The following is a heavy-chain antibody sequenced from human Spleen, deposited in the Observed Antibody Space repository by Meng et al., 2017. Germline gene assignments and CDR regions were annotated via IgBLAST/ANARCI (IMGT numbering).Heavy chain of an antibody. CDR1: GFTFSSYE. J-gene: IGHJ3*01. D-gene: IGHD3-22*01. Sequence: GGSLRLSCAASGFTFSSYEMDWVRQAPGKGLEWIANIKSGGNTKFYADSVKGRFTISRDDAKTSLYLQMNSLRAEDTAIYYCAKEYVSHSSGYDAFDVWGQGTVVTVS. CDR2: IKSGGNTK. V-gene: IGHV3-48*03. CDR3: AKEYVSHSSGYDAFDV.